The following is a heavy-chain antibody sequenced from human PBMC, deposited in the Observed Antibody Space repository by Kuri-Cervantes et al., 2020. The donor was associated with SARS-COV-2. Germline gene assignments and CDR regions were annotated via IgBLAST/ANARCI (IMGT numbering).Heavy chain of an antibody. D-gene: IGHD2-2*01. CDR3: AKFTSFSSRWFDP. CDR2: ISYDGSNK. J-gene: IGHJ5*02. V-gene: IGHV3-30*18. Sequence: GESLKISCAASGFTFSNYGMHWVRQAPGKGLEWAAIISYDGSNKYYADSVKGRFTISRDNSKNTLYLQMNSLRAEDTAVYYCAKFTSFSSRWFDPWGQGTLVTVSS. CDR1: GFTFSNYG.